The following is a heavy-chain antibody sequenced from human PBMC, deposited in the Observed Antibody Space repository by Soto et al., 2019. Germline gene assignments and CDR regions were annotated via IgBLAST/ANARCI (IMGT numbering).Heavy chain of an antibody. CDR1: GFTFSSYV. V-gene: IGHV3-23*01. CDR3: ARHITMDPLLVY. D-gene: IGHD3-10*01. Sequence: GGSLRLSCAASGFTFSSYVMSWVRQAPGKGLEWVSGISGSGGSTYYADSVKGRFTISRDNSKSTLYLQMNSLRAEDTAVYYCARHITMDPLLVYWGQGTLVTVSS. CDR2: ISGSGGST. J-gene: IGHJ4*02.